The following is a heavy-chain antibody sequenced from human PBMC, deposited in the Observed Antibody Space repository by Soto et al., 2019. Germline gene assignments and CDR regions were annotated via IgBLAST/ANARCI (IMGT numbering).Heavy chain of an antibody. CDR2: IYYSGST. D-gene: IGHD6-25*01. J-gene: IGHJ5*02. CDR3: ARVSLGGYARYWFDP. Sequence: QVQLQESGPGLVKPSQTLSLTCTVSGGSISSGDYYWSWIRQPPGKGLEWIGYIYYSGSTFYNPSLKSRVTISVDTSKNQFSLKLSSVTAADTAVYYCARVSLGGYARYWFDPWGQGTLVTVSS. CDR1: GGSISSGDYY. V-gene: IGHV4-30-4*01.